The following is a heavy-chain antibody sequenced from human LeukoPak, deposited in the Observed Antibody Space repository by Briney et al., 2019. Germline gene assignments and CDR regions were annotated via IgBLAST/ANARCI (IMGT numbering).Heavy chain of an antibody. CDR3: ARGRRGAARPYYFDY. D-gene: IGHD6-6*01. J-gene: IGHJ4*02. CDR2: MNPNSGNT. CDR1: GYTFTSYD. V-gene: IGHV1-8*03. Sequence: ASVKVSCKASGYTFTSYDINWVRQATGQGLEWMGWMNPNSGNTGYAQKFQGRVTITRNTSISTAYMELSSLRSEDTAVYYCARGRRGAARPYYFDYWGQGTLVTVSS.